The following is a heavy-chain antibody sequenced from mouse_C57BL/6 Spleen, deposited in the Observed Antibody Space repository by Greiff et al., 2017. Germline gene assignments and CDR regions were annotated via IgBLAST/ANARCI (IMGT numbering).Heavy chain of an antibody. Sequence: QVLLKQPGAELVKPGASVQLSCKASGYTFTSYWMHWVKQRPGPGLEWFGMIHPNSGSTTYNETFKSKATLTVDKSSSTAYMHLSSLTSEDAAVYYCARSGEYDLAWFAYWGQGTLVTVSA. CDR1: GYTFTSYW. V-gene: IGHV1-64*01. J-gene: IGHJ3*01. CDR3: ARSGEYDLAWFAY. D-gene: IGHD2-4*01. CDR2: IHPNSGST.